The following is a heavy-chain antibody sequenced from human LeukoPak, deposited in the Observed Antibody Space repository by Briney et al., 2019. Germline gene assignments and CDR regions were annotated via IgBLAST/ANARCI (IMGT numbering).Heavy chain of an antibody. CDR1: GYTFTGYY. CDR3: ARVLAYYDILTGYYSYAYYMDV. CDR2: INPNSDDS. V-gene: IGHV1-2*02. J-gene: IGHJ6*03. D-gene: IGHD3-9*01. Sequence: ASVKVSCKASGYTFTGYYMHWVRQAPGQGLEWMGWINPNSDDSNYAQKLQGRVTMTTDTSTSTAYMELRSLRSDDTAVYYCARVLAYYDILTGYYSYAYYMDVWGKGTTVTVSS.